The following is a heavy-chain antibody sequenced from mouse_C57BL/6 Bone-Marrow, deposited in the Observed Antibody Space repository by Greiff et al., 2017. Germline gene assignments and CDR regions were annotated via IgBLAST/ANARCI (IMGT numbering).Heavy chain of an antibody. V-gene: IGHV10-1*01. Sequence: EVQLVESGGGLVQPKGSLKLSCAASGFSFNTYAMNWVRQAPGKGLEWVARIRSKSNNYATYYADSVKDRFTISRDDSESMLYLQMNNLKTEDTAMYYCVRDLLFYAMDYWGQGTSVTVSS. D-gene: IGHD2-1*01. CDR2: IRSKSNNYAT. J-gene: IGHJ4*01. CDR1: GFSFNTYA. CDR3: VRDLLFYAMDY.